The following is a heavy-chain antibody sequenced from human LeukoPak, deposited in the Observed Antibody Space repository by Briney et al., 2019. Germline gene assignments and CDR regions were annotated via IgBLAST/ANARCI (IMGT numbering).Heavy chain of an antibody. J-gene: IGHJ6*02. Sequence: GGSLRLSCAASGFTFSNYWMSWVRQAPGKGLEWVANIKQDGSEKYYVDSVRGRFTISRDNAKNSLYLQMNSLRAEDTAVYYCAKEEGFRDFWSGYPLYYYYGMDVWGQGTTVTVSS. V-gene: IGHV3-7*03. CDR1: GFTFSNYW. D-gene: IGHD3-3*01. CDR3: AKEEGFRDFWSGYPLYYYYGMDV. CDR2: IKQDGSEK.